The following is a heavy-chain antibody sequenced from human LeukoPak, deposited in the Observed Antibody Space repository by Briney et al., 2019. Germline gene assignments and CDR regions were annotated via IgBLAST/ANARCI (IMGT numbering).Heavy chain of an antibody. J-gene: IGHJ5*02. CDR2: INPNSGGT. CDR3: ARDSIQLWQNWFDP. Sequence: ASVKVSCKASGYTFTSYDINWVRQATGQGREWMGWINPNSGGTNYAQKFQGRVTMTRDTSISTAYMELSRLRSDDTAVYYCARDSIQLWQNWFDPWGQGTLVTVSS. D-gene: IGHD5-18*01. V-gene: IGHV1-2*02. CDR1: GYTFTSYD.